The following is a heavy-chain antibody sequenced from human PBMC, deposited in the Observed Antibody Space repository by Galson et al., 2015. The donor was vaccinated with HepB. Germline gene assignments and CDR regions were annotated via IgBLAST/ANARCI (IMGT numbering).Heavy chain of an antibody. CDR3: ARDLIGYIDY. Sequence: SVKVSCKASGYTFTSYHMHWVRQAPGQGLEWMGMINPSGGTTTYAQKFQGRVTMTRDTSTSAVYMELSSLRSEDTGVYYCARDLIGYIDYWGQGTLVTASS. V-gene: IGHV1-46*01. CDR2: INPSGGTT. CDR1: GYTFTSYH. J-gene: IGHJ4*02. D-gene: IGHD2-15*01.